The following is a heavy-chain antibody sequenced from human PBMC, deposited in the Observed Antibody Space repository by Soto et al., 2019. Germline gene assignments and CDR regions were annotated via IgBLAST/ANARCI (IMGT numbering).Heavy chain of an antibody. CDR3: ARDEVTESEPLSFYFDY. CDR2: ISGSGGST. CDR1: GFTFSSYA. D-gene: IGHD2-21*02. J-gene: IGHJ4*02. Sequence: GGSLRLSCAASGFTFSSYAMSWVRQAPGKGLEWVSAISGSGGSTYYADSVKGRFTISRDNSKNTLYLQMNSLRAEDTAVYYCARDEVTESEPLSFYFDYWGQGTLVTVSS. V-gene: IGHV3-23*01.